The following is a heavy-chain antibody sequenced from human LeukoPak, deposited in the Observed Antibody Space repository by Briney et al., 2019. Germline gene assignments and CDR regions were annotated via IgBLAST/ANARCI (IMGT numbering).Heavy chain of an antibody. CDR3: ARATMVRGVKGYYFDY. J-gene: IGHJ4*02. V-gene: IGHV5-51*01. Sequence: GESLKISCKGSGYSFTSYWIGWVRQMPGKGLEWMGIIYPGDSDTGYSPSFQGQVTISADKSISTAYLQWSSLKASDTAMYYCARATMVRGVKGYYFDYWGQGTLVTVSS. CDR1: GYSFTSYW. CDR2: IYPGDSDT. D-gene: IGHD3-10*01.